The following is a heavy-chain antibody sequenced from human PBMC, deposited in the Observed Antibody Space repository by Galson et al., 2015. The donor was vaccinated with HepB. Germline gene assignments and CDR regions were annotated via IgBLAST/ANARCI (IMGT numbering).Heavy chain of an antibody. CDR3: ARVRARTYYYDSSGFDY. CDR2: INSDGSST. CDR1: GFTFSSYW. J-gene: IGHJ4*02. V-gene: IGHV3-74*01. D-gene: IGHD3-22*01. Sequence: SLRLSCAASGFTFSSYWMHWVRQAPGKGLVWVSRINSDGSSTSYGDSVKGRFTISRDNAKNTLYLQMNSLRAEDTAVYYCARVRARTYYYDSSGFDYWGQGTLVTVSS.